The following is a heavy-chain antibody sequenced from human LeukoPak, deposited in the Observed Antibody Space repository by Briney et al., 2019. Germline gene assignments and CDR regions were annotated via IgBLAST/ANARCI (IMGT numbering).Heavy chain of an antibody. D-gene: IGHD3-10*01. CDR3: ASRSTYMVRGYYFDY. J-gene: IGHJ4*02. V-gene: IGHV4-34*01. CDR2: INHSGST. CDR1: GGSFSGYY. Sequence: PSETLSLTCAVYGGSFSGYYWSWIRQPPGKGLEWIGEINHSGSTNYNPSPKSRVTISVDTSKNQFSLKLSSVTAADTAVYYCASRSTYMVRGYYFDYWGQGTLVTVSS.